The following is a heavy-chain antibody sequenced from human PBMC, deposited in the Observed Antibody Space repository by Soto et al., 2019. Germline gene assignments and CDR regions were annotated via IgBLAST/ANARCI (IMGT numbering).Heavy chain of an antibody. Sequence: SETLSLTCTVSGGSISSYYWSWIRQPPGKGLEWIGYIYYSGSTNYNPSLKSRVTISVDTSKNQFSLKLSFVTAADTAVYYCASSDSSWYGFDYWGQGTLVTVSS. V-gene: IGHV4-59*01. D-gene: IGHD6-13*01. CDR3: ASSDSSWYGFDY. CDR1: GGSISSYY. J-gene: IGHJ4*02. CDR2: IYYSGST.